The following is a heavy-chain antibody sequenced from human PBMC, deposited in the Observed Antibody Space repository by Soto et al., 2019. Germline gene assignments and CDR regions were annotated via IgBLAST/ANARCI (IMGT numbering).Heavy chain of an antibody. V-gene: IGHV1-69*01. J-gene: IGHJ6*02. CDR1: GGTFSSYA. CDR2: IIPIFGTA. D-gene: IGHD2-2*01. CDR3: AVYQLQPPSSYYYGMDV. Sequence: QVQLVQSGAEVKKPGSSVKVSCKASGGTFSSYAISWVRQAPGQGLEWMGGIIPIFGTANYAQKFQGRVTITGDESTSTAYMELSSLRSEDTALYYCAVYQLQPPSSYYYGMDVWGQGTTVTVSS.